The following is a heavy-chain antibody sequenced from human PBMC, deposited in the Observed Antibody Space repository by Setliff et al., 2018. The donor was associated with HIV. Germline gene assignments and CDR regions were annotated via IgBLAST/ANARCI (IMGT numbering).Heavy chain of an antibody. D-gene: IGHD6-19*01. Sequence: GASVKVSCKASGYTFTGYYMHWVRQAPGQGLEWMGRINPNSGGTNYAQKSQGRVTMTRDTSISTAYMELSRLRSDDTAVYYCAREFGAGIRQMVAGEFYYMDVWGKGTTVTVSS. J-gene: IGHJ6*03. CDR1: GYTFTGYY. CDR2: INPNSGGT. CDR3: AREFGAGIRQMVAGEFYYMDV. V-gene: IGHV1-2*06.